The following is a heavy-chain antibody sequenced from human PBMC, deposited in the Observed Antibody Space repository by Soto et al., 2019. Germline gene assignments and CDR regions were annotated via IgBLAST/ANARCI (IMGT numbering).Heavy chain of an antibody. CDR3: ARDRRRNLLSGYDEFDY. V-gene: IGHV1-3*01. J-gene: IGHJ4*02. CDR2: INAGNGNT. D-gene: IGHD5-12*01. CDR1: GYTFTSYA. Sequence: GASVKVSCKASGYTFTSYAMHWVRQAPGQRLEWMGWINAGNGNTKYSQKFQGRVTITRDTSASTAYMELSSLRSEDTAVYYCARDRRRNLLSGYDEFDYWGQATLVTVSS.